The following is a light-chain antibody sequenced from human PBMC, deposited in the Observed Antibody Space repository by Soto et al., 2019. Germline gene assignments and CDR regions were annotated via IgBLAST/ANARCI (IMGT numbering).Light chain of an antibody. V-gene: IGKV1-13*02. CDR2: KAS. CDR1: QGISNY. CDR3: QQFNSYPIT. Sequence: AIQLTQSPSSLSASVGDRVTITCRASQGISNYLGWYQQKPGKAPKLLIYKASSLESGVPSRFSGSGSGTEFTLTIGGLQPDDFATYYCQQFNSYPITFGQGTRLEIK. J-gene: IGKJ5*01.